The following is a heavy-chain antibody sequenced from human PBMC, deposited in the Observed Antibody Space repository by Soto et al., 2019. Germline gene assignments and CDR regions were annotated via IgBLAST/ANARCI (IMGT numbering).Heavy chain of an antibody. J-gene: IGHJ5*02. CDR2: ISGNGGTT. V-gene: IGHV3-23*01. CDR1: GFTFNSYA. CDR3: AKGKSHTLFGVDTLFDP. D-gene: IGHD3-3*01. Sequence: PGGSLRLSCAASGFTFNSYAMSWVRQAPGKGLEWVSLISGNGGTTNYADSVKGRFTISRDNSKKKLYLQMDSLRAEDTAVYYCAKGKSHTLFGVDTLFDPWGQGTLVTVSS.